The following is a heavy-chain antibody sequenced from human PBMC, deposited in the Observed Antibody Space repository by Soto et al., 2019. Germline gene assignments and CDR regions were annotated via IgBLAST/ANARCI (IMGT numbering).Heavy chain of an antibody. J-gene: IGHJ4*02. V-gene: IGHV3-23*01. CDR2: ISGSGIGT. Sequence: GGSLRLSCAASGFTFSGYAMSWVRQAPGKGLEWVSGISGSGIGTYYADSLKDRFTISRDNSKNSMYLQMNSLRAEDTAVYYCAKEIVPAAKVPYYFDYWGQGTLVTVSS. CDR1: GFTFSGYA. CDR3: AKEIVPAAKVPYYFDY. D-gene: IGHD2-2*01.